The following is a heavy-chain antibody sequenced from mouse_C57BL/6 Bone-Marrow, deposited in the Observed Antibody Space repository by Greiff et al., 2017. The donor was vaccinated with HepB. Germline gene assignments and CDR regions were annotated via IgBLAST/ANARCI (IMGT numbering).Heavy chain of an antibody. Sequence: ESGPGLVKPSQSLSLTCSVTGYSITSGYYWNWIRQFPGNKLEWMGYISYDGSNNYNPSLKNRISITRDTSKNQFFLKLHSVTTEDTATYYCARGATLYYSNYWFACWGQGTLVTVSA. J-gene: IGHJ3*01. CDR2: ISYDGSN. V-gene: IGHV3-6*01. D-gene: IGHD2-5*01. CDR1: GYSITSGYY. CDR3: ARGATLYYSNYWFAC.